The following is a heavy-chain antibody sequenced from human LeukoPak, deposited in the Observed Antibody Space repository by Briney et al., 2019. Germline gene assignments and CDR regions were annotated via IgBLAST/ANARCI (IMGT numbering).Heavy chain of an antibody. CDR3: ARLRYCSGGSCYSIHRYFDY. V-gene: IGHV3-74*01. Sequence: GGSLRLSCAASGFTFSSYWMHWVRQAPGKGLVWVSRINSDGSSTSYADSVKGRFTISRDNAKNSLYLQMNSLRAEDTAVYYCARLRYCSGGSCYSIHRYFDYWGQGTLVTVSS. CDR1: GFTFSSYW. D-gene: IGHD2-15*01. CDR2: INSDGSST. J-gene: IGHJ4*02.